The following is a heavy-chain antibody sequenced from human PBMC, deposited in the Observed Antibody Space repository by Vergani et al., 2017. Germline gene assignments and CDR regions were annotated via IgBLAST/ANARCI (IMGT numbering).Heavy chain of an antibody. D-gene: IGHD3-16*02. J-gene: IGHJ5*02. CDR3: AKVKGDYVWGSYRLNWFDP. CDR2: ISGSGGST. V-gene: IGHV3-23*01. CDR1: GFTFSSYA. Sequence: EVQLLESGGGLVQPGGSLRLSCAASGFTFSSYAMSWVRQAPGKGLEWVSAISGSGGSTYYADSVKGRFTISRDNSKNTLYLQMTGLRAEDTAVYYGAKVKGDYVWGSYRLNWFDPWGQGTLVTVSS.